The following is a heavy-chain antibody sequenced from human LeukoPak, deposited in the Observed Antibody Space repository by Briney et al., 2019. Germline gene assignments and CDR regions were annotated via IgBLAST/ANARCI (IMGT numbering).Heavy chain of an antibody. CDR1: GFTFTSSA. CDR3: AKISADSWPYEGYMDV. J-gene: IGHJ6*02. CDR2: ISGSGDST. D-gene: IGHD6-13*01. V-gene: IGHV3-23*01. Sequence: PGGSLRLSCAASGFTFTSSAMNWVRQAPGKGLEWVSAISGSGDSTYYADSVKGRFTISRDNSKNTLYLQMNSLRAEDTALYYCAKISADSWPYEGYMDVWGQGTTVTVSS.